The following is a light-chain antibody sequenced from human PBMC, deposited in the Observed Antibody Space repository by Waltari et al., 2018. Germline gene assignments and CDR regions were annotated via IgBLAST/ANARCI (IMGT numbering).Light chain of an antibody. CDR1: QGISNS. CDR3: QQYYSIPPT. CDR2: AAS. V-gene: IGKV1-NL1*01. J-gene: IGKJ1*01. Sequence: DIQMTQSPSSLSASVGDRVTSTCRASQGISNSLAWYQQKAGKAPKLLLYAASRLESGVPSRFSGSGSGTDYTLTISSLQPEDFATYYCQQYYSIPPTFGQGTKVEIK.